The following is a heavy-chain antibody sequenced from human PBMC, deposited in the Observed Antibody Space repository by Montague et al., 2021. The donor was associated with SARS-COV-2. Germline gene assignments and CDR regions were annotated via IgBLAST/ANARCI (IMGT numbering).Heavy chain of an antibody. CDR1: GDSISDYY. CDR3: ARTSRGSRYFYGVDI. Sequence: SETRSLTCTVSGDSISDYYWSWIRQPPGMGLEWIGYIFRSGATNYNPPLKSRVIISLDTSKSQFSLRLSSVTAADTAIYYCARTSRGSRYFYGVDIWGQGTMVTVSS. J-gene: IGHJ3*02. D-gene: IGHD3-22*01. CDR2: IFRSGAT. V-gene: IGHV4-59*01.